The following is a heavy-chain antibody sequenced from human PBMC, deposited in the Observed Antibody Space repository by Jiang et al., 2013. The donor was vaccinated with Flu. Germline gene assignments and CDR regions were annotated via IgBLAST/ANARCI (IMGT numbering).Heavy chain of an antibody. J-gene: IGHJ4*02. CDR2: IYYSGST. V-gene: IGHV4-39*01. CDR3: ARQGGTAMVALDY. Sequence: GPGLVKPSETLSLTCTVSGGSISSSSYYWGWIRQPPGKGLEWIGSIYYSGSTYYNPSLKSRVTISVDTSKNQFSLKLSSVTAADTAVYYCARQGGTAMVALDYWGQGTLVTVSS. D-gene: IGHD5-18*01. CDR1: GGSISSSSYY.